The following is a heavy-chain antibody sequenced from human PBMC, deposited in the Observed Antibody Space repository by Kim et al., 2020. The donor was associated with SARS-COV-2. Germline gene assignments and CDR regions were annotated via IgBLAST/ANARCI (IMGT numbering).Heavy chain of an antibody. D-gene: IGHD6-13*01. J-gene: IGHJ3*02. V-gene: IGHV4-34*01. Sequence: YHPSLKRRFTISVDTSKNQCSRKLSSVTAADTAVYYCASPAAGVRDAFDIWGQGTMVTVSS. CDR3: ASPAAGVRDAFDI.